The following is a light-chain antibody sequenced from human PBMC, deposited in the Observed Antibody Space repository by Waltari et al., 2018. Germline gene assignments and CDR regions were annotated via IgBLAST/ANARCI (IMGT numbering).Light chain of an antibody. J-gene: IGKJ4*01. V-gene: IGKV4-1*01. Sequence: DIVMTQSPDSLAVSLGERATINCKSSQSVLYSSNNKNFLAWYQQKPGQPPKLLIHWASIRESGVPDRFGVSGSGADFTLTISSLQAEDVAVYYCQQYYSFPLTFGGGTKVEIK. CDR1: QSVLYSSNNKNF. CDR3: QQYYSFPLT. CDR2: WAS.